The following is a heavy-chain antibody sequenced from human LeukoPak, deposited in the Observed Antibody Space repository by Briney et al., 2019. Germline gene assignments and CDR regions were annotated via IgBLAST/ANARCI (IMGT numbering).Heavy chain of an antibody. D-gene: IGHD2-2*01. CDR3: ARHRSPSSLSFFDI. J-gene: IGHJ4*02. CDR1: GASISSYC. Sequence: SETLSLTCTVSGASISSYCWSWIRQPPGKVLEWIGYIYTSETTNFNPALRSRVTISIDTSKNQVSLRLSSVTAADTALYYCARHRSPSSLSFFDIWGQGMLVIVSS. CDR2: IYTSETT. V-gene: IGHV4-4*09.